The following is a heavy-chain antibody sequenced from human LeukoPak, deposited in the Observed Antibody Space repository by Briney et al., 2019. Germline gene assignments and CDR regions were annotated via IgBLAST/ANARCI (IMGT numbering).Heavy chain of an antibody. J-gene: IGHJ4*02. Sequence: ASVKVSCKASGYTFTAYYIHWVRQAPGQGLELMGWINPNSGDTNYEQKFRGRVTMPRATYISTAYMELSRLSSDDTAVYYCARGAGEVIFYYWGQGTLVTVSS. CDR3: ARGAGEVIFYY. D-gene: IGHD3-3*01. CDR2: INPNSGDT. V-gene: IGHV1-2*02. CDR1: GYTFTAYY.